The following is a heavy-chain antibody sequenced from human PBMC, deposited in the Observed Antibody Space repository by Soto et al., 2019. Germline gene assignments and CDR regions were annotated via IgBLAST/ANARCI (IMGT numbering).Heavy chain of an antibody. J-gene: IGHJ4*02. CDR2: ISYDGTYK. V-gene: IGHV3-30-3*01. D-gene: IGHD3-16*01. CDR1: GFTFSNYA. CDR3: TGDGGFRGALNSKGDFHE. Sequence: QGELVESGGGVVQTGGSLRLSCAASGFTFSNYAMHWVRQAPDKGLEWVAVISYDGTYKYYADSVEGRFTVSRDNSKNTLSLHLTSLTLEDTAMYYCTGDGGFRGALNSKGDFHEWGQGTLVSVSS.